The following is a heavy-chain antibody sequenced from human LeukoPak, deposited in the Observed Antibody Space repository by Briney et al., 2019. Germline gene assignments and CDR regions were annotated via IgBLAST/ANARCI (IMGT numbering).Heavy chain of an antibody. D-gene: IGHD3-10*01. CDR1: GGSISSYY. J-gene: IGHJ5*02. Sequence: SETLSLTCTVSGGSISSYYWSWIRQPPGKGLEWIGYIYYSGSTNYNHSLKSRVTISVDTSKNQFSLKLSSVTAADTAVYYCARSPVITMVRGVTYNWFDPWGQGTLVTVSS. CDR3: ARSPVITMVRGVTYNWFDP. V-gene: IGHV4-59*01. CDR2: IYYSGST.